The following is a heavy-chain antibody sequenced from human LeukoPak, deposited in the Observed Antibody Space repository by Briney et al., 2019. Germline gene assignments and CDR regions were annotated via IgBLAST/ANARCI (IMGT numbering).Heavy chain of an antibody. CDR3: ARAGPPAGRRTKGYCSGGSCQNNWFDP. CDR2: INPNSGGT. V-gene: IGHV1-2*02. Sequence: ALVKVSCKASGYTFTGYYMHWVRQAPGQGLEWMGWINPNSGGTNYAQKFQGRVTMTRDTSISTAYMELSRLRSDDTAVYYCARAGPPAGRRTKGYCSGGSCQNNWFDPWGQGTLVTVSS. D-gene: IGHD2-15*01. J-gene: IGHJ5*02. CDR1: GYTFTGYY.